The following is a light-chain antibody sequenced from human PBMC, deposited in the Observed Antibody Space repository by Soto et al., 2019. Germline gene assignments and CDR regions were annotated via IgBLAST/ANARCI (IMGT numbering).Light chain of an antibody. CDR1: QDISNY. J-gene: IGKJ3*01. CDR2: DTS. Sequence: IQMTQSPSSLSASVRDRVTITCQASQDISNYLNWYQQKPGKAPKLLIYDTSTLEPGVPSRFSGSGTATDFTLTISSLQPEDIATYYCQQYVSLPLSFGPGTKVDV. CDR3: QQYVSLPLS. V-gene: IGKV1-33*01.